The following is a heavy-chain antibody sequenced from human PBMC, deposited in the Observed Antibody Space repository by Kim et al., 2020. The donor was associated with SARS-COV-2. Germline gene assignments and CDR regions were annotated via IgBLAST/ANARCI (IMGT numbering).Heavy chain of an antibody. V-gene: IGHV3-33*01. CDR3: AREAAPTPRVDYYYMDV. D-gene: IGHD6-6*01. CDR1: GFTFSSYG. CDR2: IWYDGSNK. Sequence: GGSLRLSCAASGFTFSSYGMHWVRQAPGKGLEWVAVIWYDGSNKYYADSVKGRFTISRDNSKNTLYLQMNSLRAEDTAVYYCAREAAPTPRVDYYYMDVWGKGTTVTVSS. J-gene: IGHJ6*03.